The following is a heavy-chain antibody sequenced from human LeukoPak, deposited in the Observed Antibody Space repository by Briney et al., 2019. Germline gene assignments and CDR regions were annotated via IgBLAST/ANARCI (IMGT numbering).Heavy chain of an antibody. CDR2: INAGNGNT. D-gene: IGHD4-17*01. CDR3: ARGHYGDYYFDY. V-gene: IGHV1-3*01. Sequence: ASVKVSCKASGYTFTSYAMHWVRQAPGQRLEWMGWINAGNGNTKYSQKFQGRVTITRDTSASTAYMELSSLRPEDTAVYYCARGHYGDYYFDYWGQGTLVTVSS. J-gene: IGHJ4*02. CDR1: GYTFTSYA.